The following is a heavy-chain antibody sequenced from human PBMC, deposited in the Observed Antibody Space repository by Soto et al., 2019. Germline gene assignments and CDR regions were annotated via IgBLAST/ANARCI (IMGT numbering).Heavy chain of an antibody. CDR3: ARDQPVPADAFDI. J-gene: IGHJ3*02. D-gene: IGHD2-2*01. CDR1: GFTFSSYA. Sequence: GGSLRLSCAASGFTFSSYAMHWVRQAPGKGLEWVAVISYDGSNKYYADSVKGRFTISRDNSKNTLYLQMNSLRAEDTAVYYCARDQPVPADAFDIWGQGTMVTVSS. V-gene: IGHV3-30-3*01. CDR2: ISYDGSNK.